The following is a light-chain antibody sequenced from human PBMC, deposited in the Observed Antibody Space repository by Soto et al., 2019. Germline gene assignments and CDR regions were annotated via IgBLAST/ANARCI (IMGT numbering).Light chain of an antibody. CDR2: TTN. Sequence: QTVGTQEPSFSVSPGGTGTLTCGLSSGSVSTGHYPSWYQQTPGQAPRTLIYTTNTRSSGVPDRFSGSILGNKAALTITGAQAEDASDYYCLLYMGGGIPWVFGGGSKLAV. CDR3: LLYMGGGIPWV. V-gene: IGLV8-61*01. J-gene: IGLJ3*02. CDR1: SGSVSTGHY.